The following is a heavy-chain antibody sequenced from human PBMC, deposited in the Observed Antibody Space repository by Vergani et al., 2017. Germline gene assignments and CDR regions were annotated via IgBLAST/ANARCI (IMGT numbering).Heavy chain of an antibody. V-gene: IGHV4-59*01. CDR2: IYYSGST. J-gene: IGHJ2*01. D-gene: IGHD3-22*01. Sequence: QVQLQESGPGLVKPSETLSLTCTVSGGSISSYYWSWIRQPPGKGLEWIGYIYYSGSTNYNPSLKSRVTISVDTSKTQFSLKLSSVTAADTAVYYCARATTYYYDSSDYYVWXFDLWGRGTLVTVSS. CDR3: ARATTYYYDSSDYYVWXFDL. CDR1: GGSISSYY.